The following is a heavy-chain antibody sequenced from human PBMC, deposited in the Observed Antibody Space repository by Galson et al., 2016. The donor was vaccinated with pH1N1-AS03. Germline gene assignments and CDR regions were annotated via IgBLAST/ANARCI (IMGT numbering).Heavy chain of an antibody. V-gene: IGHV3-23*01. D-gene: IGHD1-26*01. Sequence: SLRLSCAASGFIFSTYAMSWVRQAQGKGLEWVSSISGSGGDTYYGDSVKGRFTISRDNSRNTVYLQMNSLRAEDTAVYYCARDAPEAPVGASFDYWGQGTLVIVSS. J-gene: IGHJ4*02. CDR2: ISGSGGDT. CDR1: GFIFSTYA. CDR3: ARDAPEAPVGASFDY.